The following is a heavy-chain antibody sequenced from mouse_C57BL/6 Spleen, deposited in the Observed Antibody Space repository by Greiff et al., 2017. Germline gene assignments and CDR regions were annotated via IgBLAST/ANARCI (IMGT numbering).Heavy chain of an antibody. Sequence: EVKLQESGPGLVKPSQSLSLTCSVTGYSITSCYYWNWIRQFPGNKLECRSYIRYDGSNNYNASLKNQIAITRDTSKKQLFLQLNPVTTEETDTYDGAREGITTVVDWEVDDWGKGTTVTVSS. CDR3: AREGITTVVDWEVDD. D-gene: IGHD1-1*01. J-gene: IGHJ1*03. CDR2: IRYDGSN. V-gene: IGHV3-6*01. CDR1: GYSITSCYY.